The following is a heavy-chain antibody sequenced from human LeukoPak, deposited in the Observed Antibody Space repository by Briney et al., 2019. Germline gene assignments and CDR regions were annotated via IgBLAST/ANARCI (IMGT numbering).Heavy chain of an antibody. D-gene: IGHD6-19*01. CDR1: GGSISGSNW. V-gene: IGHV4-4*02. CDR2: IYHSGST. Sequence: SETLSLTCAVSGGSISGSNWWSWVRQPPGKGLEWIGEIYHSGSTNYNPSLKSRVTISVDKSKNQFSLKLSSVTAADTAVYYCARAYSSGSAIDYWGQGTLVTVSS. J-gene: IGHJ4*02. CDR3: ARAYSSGSAIDY.